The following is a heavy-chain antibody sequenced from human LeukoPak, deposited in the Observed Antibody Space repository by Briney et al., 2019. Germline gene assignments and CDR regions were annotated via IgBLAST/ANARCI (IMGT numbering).Heavy chain of an antibody. CDR2: IYSGGST. D-gene: IGHD1-26*01. J-gene: IGHJ4*02. CDR3: ARDRNTGSSYENLFEY. CDR1: GFTVSSNY. Sequence: PGGSLRLSCAASGFTVSSNYMSWVRQAPGKGLEWVSVIYSGGSTYYADSVKGRFTISRDNAKNTLYLQMNSLRAEDTSVYYCARDRNTGSSYENLFEYWGQGSLVTVSS. V-gene: IGHV3-66*01.